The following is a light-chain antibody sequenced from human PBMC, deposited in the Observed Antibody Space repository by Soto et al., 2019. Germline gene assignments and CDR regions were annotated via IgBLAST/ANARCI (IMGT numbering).Light chain of an antibody. V-gene: IGKV1-5*03. CDR3: LQYNTFART. CDR2: KAS. Sequence: DIQMTQSPSTLSASVGDRVTITCRASQSISTCLAWYQQKPGKTPKVLIYKASTLASGVPTRFSGSGSGTEFTLTISSLQPDDFAIYYCLQYNTFARTFGQGTRVEIK. CDR1: QSISTC. J-gene: IGKJ1*01.